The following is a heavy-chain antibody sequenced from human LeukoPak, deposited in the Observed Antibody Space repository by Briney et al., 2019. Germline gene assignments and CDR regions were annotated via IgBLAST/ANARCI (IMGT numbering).Heavy chain of an antibody. V-gene: IGHV1-24*01. J-gene: IGHJ4*02. D-gene: IGHD3-10*01. CDR2: FDPEDGET. CDR1: GYTLTELS. Sequence: ASVKDSCKVSGYTLTELSMHWVRQAPGKGLEWMGGFDPEDGETIYAQKFQGRVTMTEDTSTDTAYMELSSLRSEDTAVYYCATAPLTYGSGSPFDYWGQGTLVTVSS. CDR3: ATAPLTYGSGSPFDY.